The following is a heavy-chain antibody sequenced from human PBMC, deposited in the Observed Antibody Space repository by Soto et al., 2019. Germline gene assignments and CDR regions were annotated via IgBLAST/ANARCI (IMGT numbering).Heavy chain of an antibody. D-gene: IGHD3-3*01. Sequence: QVQLQESGPGLVKPSETLSLTCTVSGGSVSSGSYYWSWIRQPPGKGLEWIGYIYYSGSTNYNPSLKSRVPISVATSKNPISLQLSSVTAADTAVYYCARETRYYDFWSGYPSDYYYGMDVWGQGTTVTVSS. CDR1: GGSVSSGSYY. V-gene: IGHV4-61*01. J-gene: IGHJ6*02. CDR3: ARETRYYDFWSGYPSDYYYGMDV. CDR2: IYYSGST.